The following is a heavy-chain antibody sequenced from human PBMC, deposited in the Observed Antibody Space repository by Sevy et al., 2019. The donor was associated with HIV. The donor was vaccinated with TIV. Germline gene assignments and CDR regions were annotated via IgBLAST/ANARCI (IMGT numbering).Heavy chain of an antibody. CDR3: TRNGGAFDNGFDP. Sequence: QPGGSLRLSCTASGFTFSSYDMNWVRQAPGKGLEWVSKISSSGSSIYYADSVKGRFTISRDNAKNSLNLQMNSLRAEDTAVYYCTRNGGAFDNGFDPWGQGTLVTVSS. J-gene: IGHJ5*02. V-gene: IGHV3-48*03. D-gene: IGHD2-8*01. CDR1: GFTFSSYD. CDR2: ISSSGSSI.